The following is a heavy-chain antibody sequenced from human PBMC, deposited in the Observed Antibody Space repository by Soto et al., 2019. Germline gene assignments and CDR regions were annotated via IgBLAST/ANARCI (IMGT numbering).Heavy chain of an antibody. D-gene: IGHD2-8*02. Sequence: GGSLRLSCAASGFTFSSYSMNWVRQAPGKGLEWVSSISSSSSYIYYADTVKGRFTISRDNAKNSLYLQMNSLRADDTAVYYCAREYWGPHYYYYYYIDVWGKGTTVTVSS. CDR1: GFTFSSYS. CDR2: ISSSSSYI. V-gene: IGHV3-21*01. J-gene: IGHJ6*03. CDR3: AREYWGPHYYYYYYIDV.